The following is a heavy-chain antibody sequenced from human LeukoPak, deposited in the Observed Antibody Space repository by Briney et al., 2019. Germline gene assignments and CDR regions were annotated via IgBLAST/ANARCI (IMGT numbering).Heavy chain of an antibody. D-gene: IGHD3-10*01. CDR1: GYSISSGNY. Sequence: PETLSLTCAVSGYSISSGNYWGWIRQPPGKGLEWIGSIYHSGSTYYNPSLKSRVTISVDTSKNQFSLKLSSVTAADTAVYYCAVNYYGSGRPTYAFDYWGQGTLVTVSS. CDR2: IYHSGST. J-gene: IGHJ4*02. CDR3: AVNYYGSGRPTYAFDY. V-gene: IGHV4-38-2*01.